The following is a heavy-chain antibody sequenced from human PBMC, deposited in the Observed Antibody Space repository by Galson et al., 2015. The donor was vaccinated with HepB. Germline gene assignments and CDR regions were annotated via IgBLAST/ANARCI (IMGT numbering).Heavy chain of an antibody. D-gene: IGHD5-24*01. Sequence: SVKVSCKASGYTFTRFGISWVRQAPGQGLGWMGWISADNLNTRYAQKFQGRVTMTTDTSTSTAYMILWSLRSDDTAVYYCARGGMATVGGPTFDYWGQGSLVTVSS. CDR1: GYTFTRFG. CDR2: ISADNLNT. V-gene: IGHV1-18*01. CDR3: ARGGMATVGGPTFDY. J-gene: IGHJ4*02.